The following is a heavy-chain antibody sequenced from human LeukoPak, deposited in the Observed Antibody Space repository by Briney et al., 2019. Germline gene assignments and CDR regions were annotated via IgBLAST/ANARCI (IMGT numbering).Heavy chain of an antibody. CDR2: ISYDGSNK. CDR1: GFTFSSYE. Sequence: GGSLRLSCAASGFTFSSYEMNWVRQAPGKGLEWVAVISYDGSNKYYADSVKGRFTISRDNSKSTLYLQINSLRAEDTAVYYCAKSGYNRFDYWGQGTLVTVSS. V-gene: IGHV3-30*18. J-gene: IGHJ4*02. CDR3: AKSGYNRFDY. D-gene: IGHD5-24*01.